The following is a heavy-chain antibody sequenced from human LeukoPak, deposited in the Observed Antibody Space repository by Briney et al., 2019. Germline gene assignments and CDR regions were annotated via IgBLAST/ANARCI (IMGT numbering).Heavy chain of an antibody. V-gene: IGHV5-51*01. CDR3: AGRDGRILASYYNHAFDI. J-gene: IGHJ3*02. CDR2: IYAGDSDT. CDR1: GYSFTSYW. Sequence: GESLKTSFKGSGYSFTSYWIGWVPQMPGKGLGWTGIIYAGDSDTRYSPSFQGQVTISAEKSISTAYLQWSSLKASETAMYYYAGRDGRILASYYNHAFDIWGQGTMVAVSS. D-gene: IGHD3-9*01.